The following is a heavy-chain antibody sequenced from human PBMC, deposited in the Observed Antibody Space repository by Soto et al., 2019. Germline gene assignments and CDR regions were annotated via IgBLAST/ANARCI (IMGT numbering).Heavy chain of an antibody. Sequence: QVQLVESGGGVVQPGRSLRLSCAASGFTFSSYAMHWVRQAPGKGLEWVAVISYDGSNKYYADSVKGRFTISRDNSKNRLYLQMNSLRAEDTAVYYCARVPTVETTAYYFDYWGQGTLFTVSS. CDR3: ARVPTVETTAYYFDY. J-gene: IGHJ4*02. CDR2: ISYDGSNK. D-gene: IGHD4-17*01. V-gene: IGHV3-30-3*01. CDR1: GFTFSSYA.